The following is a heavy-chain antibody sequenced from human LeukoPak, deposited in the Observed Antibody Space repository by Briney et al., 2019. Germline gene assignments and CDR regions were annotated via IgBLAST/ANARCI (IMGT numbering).Heavy chain of an antibody. CDR1: GGSISSYY. V-gene: IGHV4-4*09. Sequence: PSETLSLTCTVSGGSISSYYWSWIRQPPGKGLEWIGYIYTSGSTNYNPSLKSRVTISVDTSTNQFSLKLSSVTAADTAVYYRANAGYSSSWDAFDIWGQGTMVTVSS. D-gene: IGHD6-13*01. CDR2: IYTSGST. CDR3: ANAGYSSSWDAFDI. J-gene: IGHJ3*02.